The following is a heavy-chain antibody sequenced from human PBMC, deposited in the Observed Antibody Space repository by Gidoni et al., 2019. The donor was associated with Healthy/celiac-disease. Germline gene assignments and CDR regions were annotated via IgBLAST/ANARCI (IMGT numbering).Heavy chain of an antibody. Sequence: QVQLVQSGAEVKKPGSAGKVSCKASGGSVSSYAISWVRQAPGQGLEWMGGIIPTCGTANYAQKFQGRVTITADNSTSTAYMELSSLRSEDTAVYYCAKEKGCFWSGQLGPFGYWGQGTLVTVSS. CDR1: GGSVSSYA. D-gene: IGHD3-3*01. V-gene: IGHV1-69*06. J-gene: IGHJ4*02. CDR2: IIPTCGTA. CDR3: AKEKGCFWSGQLGPFGY.